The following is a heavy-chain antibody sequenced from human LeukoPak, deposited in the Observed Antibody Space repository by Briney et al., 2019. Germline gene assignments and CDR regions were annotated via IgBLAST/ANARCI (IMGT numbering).Heavy chain of an antibody. CDR2: IIPILNIT. CDR3: ARDDNRAREIDY. CDR1: RGTFSKYA. J-gene: IGHJ4*02. D-gene: IGHD6-6*01. Sequence: SVKVSCKASRGTFSKYAISWVRQAPGQGLEWMGRIIPILNITHYAQKFQGRVTIAADKSTSTAYMELSSLRSEDTAVYYCARDDNRAREIDYWGQGTLVTVSS. V-gene: IGHV1-69*04.